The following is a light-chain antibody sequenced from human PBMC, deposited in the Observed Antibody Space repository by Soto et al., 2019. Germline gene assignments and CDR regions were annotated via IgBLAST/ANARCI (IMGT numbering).Light chain of an antibody. CDR3: SAYAGSSTVV. CDR2: EVY. J-gene: IGLJ2*01. CDR1: RSDVGGYNY. Sequence: QSVPTQPPSASGSPGQSVTFSCTGTRSDVGGYNYVSWYQQYPGKAPKLMIYEVYKRHSGVPDRFSGSKSGNTASLTVSGLQPEDEADYYCSAYAGSSTVVFGGGTKVTVL. V-gene: IGLV2-8*01.